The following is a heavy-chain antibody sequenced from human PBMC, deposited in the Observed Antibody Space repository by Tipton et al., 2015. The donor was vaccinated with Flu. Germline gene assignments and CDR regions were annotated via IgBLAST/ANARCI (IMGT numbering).Heavy chain of an antibody. CDR1: GFTFRSYG. J-gene: IGHJ5*02. V-gene: IGHV3-30*18. CDR2: ISYDGSNK. CDR3: AKDPTPFGDLLVGNWFDP. D-gene: IGHD3-10*01. Sequence: SGFTFRSYGMHWVRQAPGKGLEWVAVISYDGSNKYYADSVKGRFTISRDNSKNMLYLQMNSLRAEDTGVYYCAKDPTPFGDLLVGNWFDPWGQGTLVTVSA.